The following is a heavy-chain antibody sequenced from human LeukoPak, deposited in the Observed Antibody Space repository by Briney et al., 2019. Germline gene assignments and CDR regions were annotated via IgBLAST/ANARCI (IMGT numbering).Heavy chain of an antibody. J-gene: IGHJ5*02. D-gene: IGHD3-22*01. V-gene: IGHV3-33*08. CDR2: IWYDGSNK. CDR3: ARGEVVIPDNWFDP. Sequence: PGGSLRLSCAASGFTFSDYEMNWVRQAPGKGLEWVAVIWYDGSNKYYADSVKGRFTISRDNSKNTLYLQMNSLRAEDTAVYYCARGEVVIPDNWFDPWGQGTLVTVSS. CDR1: GFTFSDYE.